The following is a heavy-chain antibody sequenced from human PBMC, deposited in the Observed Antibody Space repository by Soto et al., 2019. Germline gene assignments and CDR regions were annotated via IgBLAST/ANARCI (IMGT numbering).Heavy chain of an antibody. Sequence: QITLKESGPTLVKPTQTLTLTCTFSGFSLSTYGVGVGWIRQPPGKALEWLALIYWDDDTRFSPSLNSRLAITKDTSKSQVVLSMTHMDPVDTATYYCAHRPGFSMAFDYWGPGSLVTVSS. CDR2: IYWDDDT. V-gene: IGHV2-5*02. J-gene: IGHJ4*02. D-gene: IGHD3-10*01. CDR3: AHRPGFSMAFDY. CDR1: GFSLSTYGVG.